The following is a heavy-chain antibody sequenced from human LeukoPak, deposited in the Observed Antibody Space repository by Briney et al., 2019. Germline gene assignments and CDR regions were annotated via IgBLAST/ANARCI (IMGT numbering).Heavy chain of an antibody. CDR2: ISSSGSTI. V-gene: IGHV3-48*03. CDR3: ARRRIGGYFDS. D-gene: IGHD4-23*01. CDR1: GFTFEVYG. Sequence: GGSLRLSCAASGFTFEVYGMNWVRQAPGKGLEWVSYISSSGSTIYYADSVKGRFTISRDNAKNSLYLQMNSLRAEDTAVYYCARRRIGGYFDSWGQGTLVSVSS. J-gene: IGHJ4*02.